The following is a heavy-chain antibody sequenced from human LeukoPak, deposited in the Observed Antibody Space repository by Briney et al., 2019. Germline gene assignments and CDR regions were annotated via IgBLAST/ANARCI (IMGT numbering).Heavy chain of an antibody. CDR3: ARAYDFWSGYCDY. CDR2: IKQDGSEK. CDR1: GFTFTSYW. J-gene: IGHJ4*02. D-gene: IGHD3-3*01. Sequence: GGSLRLSCAASGFTFTSYWMSWVRHPPGKGLECVANIKQDGSEKYYVDSVKGRFTISRDNAKNSLYLQMNSLRAEDTAVYYCARAYDFWSGYCDYWGQGTLVTVSS. V-gene: IGHV3-7*04.